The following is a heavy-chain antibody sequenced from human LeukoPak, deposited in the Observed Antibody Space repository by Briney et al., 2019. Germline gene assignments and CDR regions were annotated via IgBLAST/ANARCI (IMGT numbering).Heavy chain of an antibody. V-gene: IGHV3-48*03. D-gene: IGHD6-19*01. CDR1: GFSFSNYE. CDR2: ISSSGTTI. Sequence: QPGGSLRLSCAASGFSFSNYEMNWVRQAPGKGLEWVSYISSSGTTIHYADSVKGRFTISRDNAKNSLYLQMNSLRAEDTAVYYCARDLHHSGWSFDYWGQGTLVTVSS. J-gene: IGHJ4*02. CDR3: ARDLHHSGWSFDY.